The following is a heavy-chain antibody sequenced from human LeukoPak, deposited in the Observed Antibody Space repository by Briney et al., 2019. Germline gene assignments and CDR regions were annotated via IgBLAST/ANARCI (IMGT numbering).Heavy chain of an antibody. D-gene: IGHD6-13*01. CDR3: ARSIAAAGTAPFDY. V-gene: IGHV4-59*01. CDR2: IYYSGST. Sequence: PSETLSLTCTVSGGSISSYYWSWIRQPPGKGLEWIGYIYYSGSTNYNPSLKSRVTISVDTSKNQFSLKLSSVTAADTAVYYCARSIAAAGTAPFDYWGQGTLVTVSS. CDR1: GGSISSYY. J-gene: IGHJ4*02.